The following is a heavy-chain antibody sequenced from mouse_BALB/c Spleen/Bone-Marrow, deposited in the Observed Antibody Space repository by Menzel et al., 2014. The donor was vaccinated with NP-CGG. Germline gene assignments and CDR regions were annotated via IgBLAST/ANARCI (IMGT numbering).Heavy chain of an antibody. CDR1: GFTITDTY. D-gene: IGHD2-14*01. V-gene: IGHV14-3*02. CDR2: IDPANGNA. Sequence: EVKLVESGAELVKPGASVKLSCTASGFTITDTYMHWVKQRPEQGLEWIGRIDPANGNAKYDPKFQGKATITADTSSTTAYLQLSSRTSEDTAGYYCARYRLGTYFDFWGQGTTLTVSS. CDR3: ARYRLGTYFDF. J-gene: IGHJ2*01.